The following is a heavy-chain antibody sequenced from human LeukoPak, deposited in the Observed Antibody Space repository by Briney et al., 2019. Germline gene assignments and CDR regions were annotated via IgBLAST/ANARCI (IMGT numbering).Heavy chain of an antibody. V-gene: IGHV3-30*18. CDR3: AKGLSFDP. Sequence: GGSLRLSCAASGFTFSNYGMHWVRQAPGKGLEWVAVISYDGSNKYYADSVKGRFTISRDNSKNTLYLQMNSLRAEDTAVYYCAKGLSFDPWGQGTLVTVSS. CDR1: GFTFSNYG. D-gene: IGHD2-2*01. J-gene: IGHJ5*02. CDR2: ISYDGSNK.